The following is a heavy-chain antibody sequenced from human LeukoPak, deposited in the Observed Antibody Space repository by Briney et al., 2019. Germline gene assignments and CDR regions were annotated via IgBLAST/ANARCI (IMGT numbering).Heavy chain of an antibody. CDR3: ARGPASLGNSPFGGY. CDR2: ISAYNGNT. J-gene: IGHJ4*02. D-gene: IGHD7-27*01. V-gene: IGHV1-18*04. CDR1: GYTFTDYY. Sequence: ASVKVSCKASGYTFTDYYMHWVRQAPGQGLEWMGWISAYNGNTNYAQKLQGRVTMTTDTSTSTAYMELRSLRSDDTAVYYCARGPASLGNSPFGGYWGQGTLVTVSS.